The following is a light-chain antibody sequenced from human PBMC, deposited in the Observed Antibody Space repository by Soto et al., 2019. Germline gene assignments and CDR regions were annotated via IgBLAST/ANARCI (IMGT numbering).Light chain of an antibody. Sequence: QSVLTQPPSVPGAPGQRVTISCTGSSSNIGAGYDVHWYQQLPGTAPKLLIYANSNRPSGVPDRFSGSKSGTSASLAITGLQAEDEADYYCQSYDTSLSVVFGGGTKVTVL. CDR3: QSYDTSLSVV. J-gene: IGLJ2*01. CDR1: SSNIGAGYD. V-gene: IGLV1-40*01. CDR2: ANS.